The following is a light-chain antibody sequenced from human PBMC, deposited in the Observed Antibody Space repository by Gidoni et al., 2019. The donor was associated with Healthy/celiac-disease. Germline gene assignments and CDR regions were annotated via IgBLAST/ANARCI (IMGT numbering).Light chain of an antibody. CDR1: SSDVGSYNL. J-gene: IGLJ3*02. V-gene: IGLV2-23*02. CDR3: CSYAGSSGV. Sequence: QSALTQPASVSGSPGQSITISCTGTSSDVGSYNLVSWYQQHPGKAPKLMIYEVSKRPSGVSNRFSGSKSGNTASLTISGLLAEDEADYYLCSYAGSSGVFGGGTKLTVL. CDR2: EVS.